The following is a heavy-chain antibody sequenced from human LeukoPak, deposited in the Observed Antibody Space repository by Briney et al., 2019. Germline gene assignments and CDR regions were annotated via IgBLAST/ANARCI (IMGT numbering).Heavy chain of an antibody. V-gene: IGHV3-30*04. J-gene: IGHJ4*02. Sequence: GGSLRLSCAASGFTFSSYAMHWVRQAPGKGLEWVAVISYDGSNKYYADSVKGRFTISRDNSKNSLYLQMNSLRAEDTAVYYCACLWFEFDYWGQGTLVTVSS. D-gene: IGHD3-10*01. CDR3: ACLWFEFDY. CDR2: ISYDGSNK. CDR1: GFTFSSYA.